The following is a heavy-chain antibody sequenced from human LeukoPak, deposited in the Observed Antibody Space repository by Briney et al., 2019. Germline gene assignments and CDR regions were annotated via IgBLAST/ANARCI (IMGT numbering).Heavy chain of an antibody. CDR3: ARHVPSGYCSGGSCFGGFDP. D-gene: IGHD2-15*01. CDR1: GGSISSYY. CDR2: IYTSGST. V-gene: IGHV4-4*09. Sequence: PSETLSLTCTVSGGSISSYYWSWIRQPPGKGLEWIGYIYTSGSTNYNPSLKSRVTISVDTSKNQFSLKLSSVTAADTAVYYCARHVPSGYCSGGSCFGGFDPWGQGTLVTVSS. J-gene: IGHJ5*02.